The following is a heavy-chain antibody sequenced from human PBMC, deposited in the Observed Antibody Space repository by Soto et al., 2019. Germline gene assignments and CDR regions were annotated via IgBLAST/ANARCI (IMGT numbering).Heavy chain of an antibody. Sequence: GGSLRLSCAASGFTFDDYTMHWVRQAPGKGLEWVSLISWDGGSTYYADSVKGRFTISRDNSKNSLYLQMNSLRTEDTALYYCARTKTYNRIVVAPAAVHYYYYYGMDVWGPGTTVTVSS. D-gene: IGHD2-2*01. J-gene: IGHJ6*02. CDR2: ISWDGGST. CDR3: ARTKTYNRIVVAPAAVHYYYYYGMDV. CDR1: GFTFDDYT. V-gene: IGHV3-43*01.